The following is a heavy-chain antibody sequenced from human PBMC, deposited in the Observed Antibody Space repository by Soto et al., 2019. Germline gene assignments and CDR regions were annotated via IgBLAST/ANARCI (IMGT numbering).Heavy chain of an antibody. Sequence: SETLSLTCTVSGGSIISNRDFYWGWIRQSPGEGLEWIASVYFTGDTYYNPSLKSRVTISVDTSKNQFSLKLNSVTAADTAVYYCARHDNGYSSGRLDYWGQGTLVTSPQ. CDR1: GGSIISNRDFY. CDR3: ARHDNGYSSGRLDY. J-gene: IGHJ4*02. D-gene: IGHD6-19*01. V-gene: IGHV4-39*01. CDR2: VYFTGDT.